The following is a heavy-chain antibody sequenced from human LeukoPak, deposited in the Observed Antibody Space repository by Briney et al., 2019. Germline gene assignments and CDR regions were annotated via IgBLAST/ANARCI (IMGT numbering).Heavy chain of an antibody. CDR2: IYTSGST. CDR3: ARDIVVVPAAIDGYSYGYYYYMDV. CDR1: GGSISSYY. J-gene: IGHJ6*03. Sequence: PSETLSLTCTVSGGSISSYYWSWIRQPAGKGLEWIGRIYTSGSTNYNPSLKSRVTMSVDTSKNQFSLKLSPVTAADTAVYYCARDIVVVPAAIDGYSYGYYYYMDVWGKGTTVTVSS. D-gene: IGHD2-2*02. V-gene: IGHV4-4*07.